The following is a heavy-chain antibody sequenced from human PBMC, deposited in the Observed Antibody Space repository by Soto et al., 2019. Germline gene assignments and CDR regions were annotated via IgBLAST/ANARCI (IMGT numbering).Heavy chain of an antibody. J-gene: IGHJ3*02. V-gene: IGHV1-18*01. Sequence: ASVKVSCKASGYTFITYGVSWVRQAPGQGLDWLGWISTYNGNTRYAERLQGRVTMTTDKSTNTAYMELSSLRSEDTAVYYCARGFGSIAVAGNGAFDISGQGTMVTVSS. D-gene: IGHD6-19*01. CDR3: ARGFGSIAVAGNGAFDI. CDR2: ISTYNGNT. CDR1: GYTFITYG.